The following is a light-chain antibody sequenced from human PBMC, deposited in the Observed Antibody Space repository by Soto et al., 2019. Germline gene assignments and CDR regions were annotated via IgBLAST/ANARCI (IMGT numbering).Light chain of an antibody. Sequence: DIQLTQSPSSLSASVGDKVTITCRASQSIRSYLNWVQQKPGKAPKLLIYDASSLQTGVPSRFSGSGSGTDFSLTISSLQPEDFATYYCQQSYSTPPWKFGQGTKV. V-gene: IGKV1-39*01. CDR1: QSIRSY. CDR2: DAS. J-gene: IGKJ1*01. CDR3: QQSYSTPPWK.